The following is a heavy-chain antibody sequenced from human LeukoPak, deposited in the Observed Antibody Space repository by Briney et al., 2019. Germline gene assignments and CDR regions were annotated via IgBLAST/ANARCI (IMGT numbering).Heavy chain of an antibody. D-gene: IGHD6-13*01. J-gene: IGHJ5*02. Sequence: GASVKVSCKASGYTFTGYYMHWVRQAPGQGLEWMGWIHIYRGNTNYAQKFQGRVTMTTDTSTSTVYMEVRGLRSDDTAMYYCARDVGITVADSFDPWGHGTLVTVSS. V-gene: IGHV1-18*04. CDR2: IHIYRGNT. CDR3: ARDVGITVADSFDP. CDR1: GYTFTGYY.